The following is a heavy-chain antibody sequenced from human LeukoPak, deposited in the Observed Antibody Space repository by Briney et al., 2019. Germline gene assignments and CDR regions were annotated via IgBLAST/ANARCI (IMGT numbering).Heavy chain of an antibody. D-gene: IGHD4-23*01. CDR3: AKESSWGTVVTPGGPSA. J-gene: IGHJ5*02. V-gene: IGHV3-74*01. CDR1: GFTFSLYS. CDR2: INTDGSTI. Sequence: GGSLRLSCAASGFTFSLYSMHWVRHVPGKGLVWVSRINTDGSTINYADSVKGRFTISRDNSKNTLYLQMNSLRAEDTAVYYCAKESSWGTVVTPGGPSAWGQGTLVTVSS.